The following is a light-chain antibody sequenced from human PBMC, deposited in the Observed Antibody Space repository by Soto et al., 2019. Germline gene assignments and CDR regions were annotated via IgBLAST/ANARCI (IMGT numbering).Light chain of an antibody. CDR2: EDS. V-gene: IGLV2-14*01. Sequence: QSALTQPASVSGSPGQSITISCTGTSSDVGGYNYVSWYQQHPGKAPKLMIYEDSNRTSGVSNRFSGSKSGNTASLTISGLQAEDEADYYCSSYTSSSTRVFGGGTKLTVL. CDR3: SSYTSSSTRV. CDR1: SSDVGGYNY. J-gene: IGLJ2*01.